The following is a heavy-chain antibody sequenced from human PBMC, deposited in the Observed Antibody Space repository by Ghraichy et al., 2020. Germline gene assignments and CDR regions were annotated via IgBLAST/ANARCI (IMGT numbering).Heavy chain of an antibody. CDR3: ARLGSGWACYY. CDR1: GFTFSSYG. D-gene: IGHD6-19*01. J-gene: IGHJ4*02. V-gene: IGHV3-33*01. CDR2: IWYDGNNK. Sequence: GGSLRLSCAPSGFTFSSYGMHWVRQAPGKGLEWVAVIWYDGNNKYYADSVKGRFTISRDNSKNTLYLQMDTLRAEDTAVYYCARLGSGWACYYWGQGTLVTVSP.